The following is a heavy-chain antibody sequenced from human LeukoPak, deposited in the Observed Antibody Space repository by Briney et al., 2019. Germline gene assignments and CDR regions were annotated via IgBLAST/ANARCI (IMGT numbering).Heavy chain of an antibody. D-gene: IGHD3-9*01. CDR3: ARDLDWILFDY. Sequence: PGGSLRLSCAASGFTFSDYWMNWLRQAPGKGLEWVANIKQGGSEKYYVDSVKGRFTISRDNAKNTLFLQMNSLSAEDTAVYYCARDLDWILFDYWGQGTLVTVSS. V-gene: IGHV3-7*01. CDR1: GFTFSDYW. J-gene: IGHJ4*02. CDR2: IKQGGSEK.